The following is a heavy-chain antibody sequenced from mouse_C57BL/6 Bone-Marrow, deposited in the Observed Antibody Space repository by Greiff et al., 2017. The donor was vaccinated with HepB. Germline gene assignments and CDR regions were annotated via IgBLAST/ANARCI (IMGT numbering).Heavy chain of an antibody. CDR3: TRDTTVVDWYFDV. CDR2: IYPGNSDT. Sequence: EVQLQQSGTVLARPGASVKMSCKTSGYTFTSYWMHWVKQRPGQGLEWIGAIYPGNSDTSYNQKFKGKAKLTAVTSASTAYMELSSLTNEDSAVYYCTRDTTVVDWYFDVWGTGTTVTVSS. CDR1: GYTFTSYW. J-gene: IGHJ1*03. V-gene: IGHV1-5*01. D-gene: IGHD1-1*01.